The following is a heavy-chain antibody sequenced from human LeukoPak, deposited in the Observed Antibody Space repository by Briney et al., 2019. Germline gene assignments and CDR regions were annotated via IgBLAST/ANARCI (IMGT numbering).Heavy chain of an antibody. V-gene: IGHV4-31*03. CDR1: GGSISSGGYY. CDR2: IYYSGST. D-gene: IGHD3-10*01. Sequence: SETLSLTCTVSGGSISSGGYYWSWIRQHPGKGLEWIGYIYYSGSTYYNPSLKSRVTISVDTSKNQFSLKLSSVTAADTAVYYCARAPITMVRGTKEPYYVVGYYFDYWGQGTLVTVSS. CDR3: ARAPITMVRGTKEPYYVVGYYFDY. J-gene: IGHJ4*02.